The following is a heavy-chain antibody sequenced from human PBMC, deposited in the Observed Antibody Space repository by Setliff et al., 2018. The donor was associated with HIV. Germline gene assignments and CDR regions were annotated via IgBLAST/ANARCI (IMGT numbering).Heavy chain of an antibody. V-gene: IGHV5-51*01. D-gene: IGHD2-21*02. J-gene: IGHJ4*02. CDR3: ARLSVVTATRIYYFDY. CDR2: IYPGDSDT. Sequence: PGESLKISCKGSGYSFTNYWIGWVRQMPGKGLEWMGIIYPGDSDTRYNPSFQGQVTISADKSISTAYLQWSSLKASDTAMYYCARLSVVTATRIYYFDYWGQGTLVTVSS. CDR1: GYSFTNYW.